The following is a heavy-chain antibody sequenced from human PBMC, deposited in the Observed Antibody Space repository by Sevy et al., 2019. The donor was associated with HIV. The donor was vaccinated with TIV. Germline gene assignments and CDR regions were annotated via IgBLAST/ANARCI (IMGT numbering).Heavy chain of an antibody. CDR1: GFSFSRHG. D-gene: IGHD2-2*02. V-gene: IGHV3-30*18. CDR2: ISDDGSDK. J-gene: IGHJ6*02. CDR3: ANSRGRYEGSSLLYYYYIMDV. Sequence: GALRLSCVADGFSFSRHGMHWARQAPGKGLEWVAVISDDGSDKEYAESVKGRFTVSRDNSKDTVYLQMNRLRLDDTAGYYCANSRGRYEGSSLLYYYYIMDVWGQGTTVTVSS.